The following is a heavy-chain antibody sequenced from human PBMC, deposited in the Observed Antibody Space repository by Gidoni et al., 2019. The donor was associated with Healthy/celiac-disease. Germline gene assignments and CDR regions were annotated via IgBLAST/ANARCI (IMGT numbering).Heavy chain of an antibody. Sequence: QLQLQESGPGLVKPSETLSLTCTVSGGSISSSSYYLGWLRQPPGKGLEWIGSIYYSGSTYYNPSLKSRVTISVDTSKNQFSLKLSSVTAADTAVYYCARRYDRNMVRGVILKYNWFDPWGQGTLVTVSS. CDR2: IYYSGST. CDR3: ARRYDRNMVRGVILKYNWFDP. CDR1: GGSISSSSYY. V-gene: IGHV4-39*01. J-gene: IGHJ5*02. D-gene: IGHD3-10*01.